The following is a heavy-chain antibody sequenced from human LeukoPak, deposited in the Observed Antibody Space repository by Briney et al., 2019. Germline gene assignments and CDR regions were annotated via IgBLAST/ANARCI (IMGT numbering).Heavy chain of an antibody. CDR2: INHSGST. V-gene: IGHV4-34*01. J-gene: IGHJ4*02. CDR3: ASLGSSGYYYYFDY. Sequence: SETLSLTCAVYGGSFSGYYWSRIRQPPGKGLEWIGEINHSGSTNYNPPLKSRVTISVDTSKNQFSLKLSSVTAADTAVYYCASLGSSGYYYYFDYWGQGTLVTVSS. CDR1: GGSFSGYY. D-gene: IGHD3-22*01.